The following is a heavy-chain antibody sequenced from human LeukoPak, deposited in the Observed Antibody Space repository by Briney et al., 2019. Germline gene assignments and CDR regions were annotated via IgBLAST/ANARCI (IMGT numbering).Heavy chain of an antibody. CDR1: GYSISSGYY. Sequence: SETLSLTCTVSGYSISSGYYWGWIRQSPERGLEWIASLYHSGSTYYSPSLKSRATLSVDTSKNQFSLKLTSVTAADTAKYFCARDGVSGTYEYWGQGMLVTVSS. CDR2: LYHSGST. D-gene: IGHD1-26*01. CDR3: ARDGVSGTYEY. J-gene: IGHJ4*02. V-gene: IGHV4-38-2*02.